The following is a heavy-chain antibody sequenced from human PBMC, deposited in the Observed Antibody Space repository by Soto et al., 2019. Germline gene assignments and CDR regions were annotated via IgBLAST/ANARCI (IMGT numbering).Heavy chain of an antibody. V-gene: IGHV1-3*01. CDR1: GFTFSDTL. CDR2: INPANGNT. CDR3: ARDIVSVGPRANEAFDV. J-gene: IGHJ3*01. D-gene: IGHD1-26*01. Sequence: QVQLVQSGAELKKPGAAVNISCQASGFTFSDTLINWVRQGPGQRLEWMGWINPANGNTRYSEPVQGRVTMSSLSSASTAYVALRDLTSEDKADSSCARDIVSVGPRANEAFDVKGQGTMVTVSS.